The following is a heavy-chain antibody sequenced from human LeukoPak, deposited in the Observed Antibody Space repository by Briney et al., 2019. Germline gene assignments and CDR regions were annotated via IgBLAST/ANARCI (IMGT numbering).Heavy chain of an antibody. Sequence: PGGSLRLSCAASGFTVSSNYMSWVRQAPGKGLEWVSAISGSGGSTYYADSVKGRFSISRDNSKNTLYLQMNSLRAEDTAVYSCAKDFNFWSGYYRGGRYYFYMDVWGKGTTVTVSS. CDR2: ISGSGGST. D-gene: IGHD3-3*01. J-gene: IGHJ6*03. CDR3: AKDFNFWSGYYRGGRYYFYMDV. CDR1: GFTVSSNY. V-gene: IGHV3-23*01.